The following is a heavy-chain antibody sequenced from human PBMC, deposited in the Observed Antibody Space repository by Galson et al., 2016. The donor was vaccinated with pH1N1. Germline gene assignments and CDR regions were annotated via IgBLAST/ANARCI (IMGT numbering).Heavy chain of an antibody. CDR3: ARSRGYSYGSYYFDL. Sequence: SVKVSCKASGGTFSSYAVSWVRQAPGQGLEWVGGIIGMFGTTTYAQKLQGRVTITAEELTSSSYMELTSLTSEDTALYYCARSRGYSYGSYYFDLWGQGTLVTVSS. CDR2: IIGMFGTT. CDR1: GGTFSSYA. J-gene: IGHJ4*02. D-gene: IGHD5-18*01. V-gene: IGHV1-69*13.